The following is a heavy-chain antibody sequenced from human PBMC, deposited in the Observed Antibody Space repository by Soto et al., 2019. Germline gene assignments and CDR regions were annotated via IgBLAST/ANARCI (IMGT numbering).Heavy chain of an antibody. J-gene: IGHJ6*02. Sequence: EVQLLESGGGLVQPGGSLRLSCAASGFTFSSYAMSWVRQAPGKGLEWVSAISGSGGSTYYADSVKGRFTISRDNSKNTLYLQMNSLRAEDTAVYYCAKQRNSSSFPNYYYYGMDVWGQGTTVTVSS. CDR2: ISGSGGST. CDR1: GFTFSSYA. V-gene: IGHV3-23*01. D-gene: IGHD6-6*01. CDR3: AKQRNSSSFPNYYYYGMDV.